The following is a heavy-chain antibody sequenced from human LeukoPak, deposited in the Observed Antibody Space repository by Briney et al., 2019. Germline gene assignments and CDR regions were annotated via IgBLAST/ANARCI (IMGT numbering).Heavy chain of an antibody. V-gene: IGHV4-4*07. D-gene: IGHD6-13*01. J-gene: IGHJ5*02. Sequence: SETLSLTCTVSGGSISSYYWSWIRQPAGKGLEWIGHIYTSGSTNYNPSLKSRVTMSVDTSKNQFSLKLSSVTAADTAVYYCARGGGERQLVRRWFDPWGQGTLVTVSS. CDR1: GGSISSYY. CDR2: IYTSGST. CDR3: ARGGGERQLVRRWFDP.